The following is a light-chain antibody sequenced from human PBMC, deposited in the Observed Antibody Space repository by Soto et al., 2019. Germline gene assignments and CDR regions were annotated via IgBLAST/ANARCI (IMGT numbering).Light chain of an antibody. CDR1: QSISTY. CDR2: AAS. CDR3: QHSYDNPRT. J-gene: IGKJ1*01. Sequence: DIQLTQSPSSLSASVGDRVTIICRASQSISTYLNWYHHKPGKAPKLLIYAASNLQSGAPSRFSGSGSGTYFTLTISSLQPEDFATYYCQHSYDNPRTFGPGTKVDIK. V-gene: IGKV1-39*01.